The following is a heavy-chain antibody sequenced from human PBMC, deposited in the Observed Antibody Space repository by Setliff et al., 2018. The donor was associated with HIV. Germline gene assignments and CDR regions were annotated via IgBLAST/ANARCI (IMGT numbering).Heavy chain of an antibody. D-gene: IGHD1-26*01. CDR3: ARGDGGSYYPGI. Sequence: SETLSLTCTVSGGSISSGDYYWSWIRQPPGKGLEWIGYIYYSGSTYYNPSLKSRVTTSVDTSKNQFSLKLSSVTAADTAVYYCARGDGGSYYPGIWGQGTMVTVSS. CDR1: GGSISSGDYY. CDR2: IYYSGST. V-gene: IGHV4-30-4*08. J-gene: IGHJ3*02.